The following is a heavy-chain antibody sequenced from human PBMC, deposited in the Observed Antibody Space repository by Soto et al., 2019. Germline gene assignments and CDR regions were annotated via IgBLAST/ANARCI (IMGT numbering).Heavy chain of an antibody. CDR3: ARESRYCSGGSCYFLPGIDY. Sequence: QVQLVQSGAEVKKPGASVKVSCKASGYTFASYDISWMRQAPGQGLEWMGWISAYTGNTNYAQKLQGRVTITADESTSTAYRELSSLRSEDTAVYYCARESRYCSGGSCYFLPGIDYWGQGTLVTVSS. CDR1: GYTFASYD. D-gene: IGHD2-15*01. J-gene: IGHJ4*02. CDR2: ISAYTGNT. V-gene: IGHV1-18*01.